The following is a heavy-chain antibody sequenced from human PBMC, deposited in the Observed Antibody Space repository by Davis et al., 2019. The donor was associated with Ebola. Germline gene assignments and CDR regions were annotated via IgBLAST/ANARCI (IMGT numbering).Heavy chain of an antibody. CDR3: AKDDEAIVVVPPPMF. D-gene: IGHD2-2*01. CDR1: GFTFSRYA. J-gene: IGHJ4*02. Sequence: GESLKISCAASGFTFSRYAMSWVRQAPGKGLEWVSAITGSGSRTYYADSVKGRFTISRDNSKNTLYLQMTSLSAEDTALYYCAKDDEAIVVVPPPMFWGQGTLVTVSS. V-gene: IGHV3-23*01. CDR2: ITGSGSRT.